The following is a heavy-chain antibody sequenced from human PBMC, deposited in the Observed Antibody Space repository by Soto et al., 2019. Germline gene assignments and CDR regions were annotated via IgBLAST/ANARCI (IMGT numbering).Heavy chain of an antibody. CDR3: ARPPTIFGVVIGDAFDI. V-gene: IGHV3-21*01. CDR2: ISSSSSYI. D-gene: IGHD3-3*01. CDR1: GFTFSSYS. Sequence: GGSLRLSCAASGFTFSSYSMNWVRQAPGKGLEWVSSISSSSSYIYYADSVKGRFTISRDNAKNSLYLQMNSLRAEDTAVYYCARPPTIFGVVIGDAFDIWGQGTMVTVSS. J-gene: IGHJ3*02.